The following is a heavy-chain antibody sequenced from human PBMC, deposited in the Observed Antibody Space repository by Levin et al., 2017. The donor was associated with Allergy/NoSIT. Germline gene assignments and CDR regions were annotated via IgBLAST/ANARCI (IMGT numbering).Heavy chain of an antibody. D-gene: IGHD5-12*01. V-gene: IGHV4-34*01. CDR2: INHSGST. CDR3: ARGVDARAFDI. Sequence: LSQTLSLTCAVYGGSFSGYYWSWIRQPPGKGLEWIGEINHSGSTNYNPSLKSRVTISVDTSKNQFSLKLSSVTAADTAVYYCARGVDARAFDIWGQGTMVTVSS. J-gene: IGHJ3*02. CDR1: GGSFSGYY.